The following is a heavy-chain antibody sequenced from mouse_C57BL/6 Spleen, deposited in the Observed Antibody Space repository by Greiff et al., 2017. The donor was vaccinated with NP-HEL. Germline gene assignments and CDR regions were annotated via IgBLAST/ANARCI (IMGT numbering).Heavy chain of an antibody. J-gene: IGHJ1*03. D-gene: IGHD1-1*01. CDR3: ARDATVVADWYFDV. V-gene: IGHV5-16*01. Sequence: EVKLMESEGGLVQPGSSMKLSCTASGFTFSDYYMAWVRQVPEKGLEWVANINYDGSSTYYLDSLKSSFIISRDNAKNILYLQMSSLKSEDSATYDCARDATVVADWYFDVWGTGTTVTVSS. CDR1: GFTFSDYY. CDR2: INYDGSST.